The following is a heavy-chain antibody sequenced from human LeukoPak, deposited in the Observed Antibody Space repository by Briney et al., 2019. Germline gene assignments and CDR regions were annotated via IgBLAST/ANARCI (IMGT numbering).Heavy chain of an antibody. V-gene: IGHV4-59*01. CDR3: ARGTVTTEYFQP. J-gene: IGHJ1*01. Sequence: KPSETLSLTCTVSGGSISTFHWSWLRQPPGKELQWIGYIYYTGSTNYNPSLKSRVTISVDTSKNQFSLNLSSVTAADTAVYYCARGTVTTEYFQPWGQGTLVTVSS. CDR1: GGSISTFH. CDR2: IYYTGST. D-gene: IGHD4-17*01.